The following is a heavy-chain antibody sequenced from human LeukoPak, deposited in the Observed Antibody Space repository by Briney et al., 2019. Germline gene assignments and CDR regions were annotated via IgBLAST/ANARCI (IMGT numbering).Heavy chain of an antibody. D-gene: IGHD4-11*01. Sequence: GGSLRLSCAASGFTFSSYAMSWVRQAPGKGLEWVSAISGSGGSTYYADSVKGRFTISRDNSKNTLYLQMNSLRAEDTAVYYCAKAVRGPVTTSGWFDPWGQGTLATVSS. J-gene: IGHJ5*02. CDR1: GFTFSSYA. CDR2: ISGSGGST. CDR3: AKAVRGPVTTSGWFDP. V-gene: IGHV3-23*01.